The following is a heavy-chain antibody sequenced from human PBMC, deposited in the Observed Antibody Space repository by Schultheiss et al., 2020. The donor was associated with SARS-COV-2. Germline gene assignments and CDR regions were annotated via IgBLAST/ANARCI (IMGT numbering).Heavy chain of an antibody. CDR3: ARTGAGSYWPRVNWFDP. CDR2: IYYSVNT. D-gene: IGHD6-19*01. Sequence: ESLKISCAASGFTFSDYYMSWIRQAPGKGLEWVGSIYYSVNTYYNPSLKSRVTISVDTSKNQFSLKLSSVTAADTAVYYCARTGAGSYWPRVNWFDPWGQGTLVTVSS. V-gene: IGHV4-34*01. J-gene: IGHJ5*02. CDR1: GFTFSDYY.